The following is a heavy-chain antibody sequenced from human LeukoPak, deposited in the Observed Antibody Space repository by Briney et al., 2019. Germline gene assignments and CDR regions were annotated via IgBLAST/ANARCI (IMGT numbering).Heavy chain of an antibody. Sequence: PSETLSLTCAVSGGSISSGDYHWNWIRQSPGKGLEWIGFIHDSGSTYYNPSLRSRLTISVDMSKKQISLKLSSVTAADTAVYYCARGYGSGSYYYGWFDPWGQGTLVTVSS. CDR1: GGSISSGDYH. J-gene: IGHJ5*02. V-gene: IGHV4-30-4*01. D-gene: IGHD3-10*01. CDR3: ARGYGSGSYYYGWFDP. CDR2: IHDSGST.